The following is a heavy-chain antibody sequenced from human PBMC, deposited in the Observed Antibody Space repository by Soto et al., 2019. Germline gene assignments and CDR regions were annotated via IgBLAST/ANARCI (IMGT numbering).Heavy chain of an antibody. V-gene: IGHV1-18*04. D-gene: IGHD6-19*01. CDR3: ARTPQHSGAWPANNWFGP. CDR1: GYTFTSYG. Sequence: QVQLVQSGAEVKKPGASVKVSCKASGYTFTSYGIIWVRQAPGQGLEWMGWINAYNGDTNYAQKVEGRVTMTTDGSTTTAYVDCRSLTSDDTAMYYWARTPQHSGAWPANNWFGPWGQGTLVTVPS. CDR2: INAYNGDT. J-gene: IGHJ5*02.